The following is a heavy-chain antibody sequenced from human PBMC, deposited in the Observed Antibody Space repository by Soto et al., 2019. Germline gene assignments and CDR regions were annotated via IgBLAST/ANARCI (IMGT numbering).Heavy chain of an antibody. CDR3: ARDLPGTMLYGWFDP. Sequence: QVQLVQSGAEVKKPGSSVKVSCKASGDTFSNYNIVWVRQAPGQGLEWMGGITPIFGTANYAQRFQGRVTITADESTSTVYMELSSLRSEDTAVYYCARDLPGTMLYGWFDPWGQGTLVTVSS. V-gene: IGHV1-69*12. J-gene: IGHJ5*02. CDR2: ITPIFGTA. CDR1: GDTFSNYN. D-gene: IGHD2-8*01.